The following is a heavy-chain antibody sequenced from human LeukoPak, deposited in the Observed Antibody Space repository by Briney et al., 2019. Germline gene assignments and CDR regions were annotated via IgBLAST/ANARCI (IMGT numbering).Heavy chain of an antibody. CDR1: GYSISSGYY. D-gene: IGHD6-19*01. CDR3: ARHVAVAGEYNWFDP. J-gene: IGHJ5*02. V-gene: IGHV4-38-2*01. Sequence: PSETLSLTCAVSGYSISSGYYWGWIRQPPGKGLEWIGSIYHSGSTYYNPSLKSRVTISVDTSKNQFSLKLSSVTAADTAVYCCARHVAVAGEYNWFDPWGQGTLVTVSS. CDR2: IYHSGST.